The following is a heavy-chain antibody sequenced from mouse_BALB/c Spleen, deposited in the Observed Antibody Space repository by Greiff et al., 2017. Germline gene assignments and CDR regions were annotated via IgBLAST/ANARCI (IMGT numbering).Heavy chain of an antibody. V-gene: IGHV1-14*01. CDR2: INPYNDGT. CDR1: GYTFTSYV. J-gene: IGHJ2*01. Sequence: EVQLVESGPELVKPGASVKMSCKASGYTFTSYVMHWVKQKPGQGLEWIGYINPYNDGTKYNEKFKGKATLTSDKSSSTAYMELSSLTSEDSAVYYCARRERITTVVATDYWGQGTTLTVSS. D-gene: IGHD1-1*01. CDR3: ARRERITTVVATDY.